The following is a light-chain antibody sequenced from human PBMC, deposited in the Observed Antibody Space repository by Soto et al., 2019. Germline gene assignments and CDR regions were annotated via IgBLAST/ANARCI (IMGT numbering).Light chain of an antibody. CDR2: STT. Sequence: QPVVSQHPSMPPYPRGTVNLNCTSSTETVSSGNSPIWFQQKPGHAPRALISSTTKRHCWTPARFSGSILGGNAALTLSGVLPEDEAEYFRLSYFTGSHLVFGGGSKVTAL. CDR3: LSYFTGSHLV. CDR1: TETVSSGNS. V-gene: IGLV7-43*01. J-gene: IGLJ2*01.